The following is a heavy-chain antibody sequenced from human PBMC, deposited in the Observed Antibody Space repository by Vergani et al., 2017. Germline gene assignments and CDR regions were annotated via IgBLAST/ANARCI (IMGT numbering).Heavy chain of an antibody. CDR3: AREYYDSSGYYYRAVDY. Sequence: QVQLVESGGGLVKPAGSLRLSCAASGFTFSDYYLCWLRQAPGKGLEWVLYISSSSSYTNYDNSVKGRFTISRDNAKNSLYLQLNSLGAEDTAVYYCAREYYDSSGYYYRAVDYWGQGTLVTVSS. J-gene: IGHJ4*02. V-gene: IGHV3-11*05. CDR1: GFTFSDYY. CDR2: ISSSSSYT. D-gene: IGHD3-22*01.